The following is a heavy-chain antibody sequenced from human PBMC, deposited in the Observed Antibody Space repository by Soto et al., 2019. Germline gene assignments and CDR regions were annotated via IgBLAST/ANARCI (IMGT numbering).Heavy chain of an antibody. CDR1: GGSISSYY. D-gene: IGHD4-4*01. V-gene: IGHV4-59*08. CDR3: ARHVMTTVTNYYYYYMDV. CDR2: IYYSGST. Sequence: SETLSLTCTVSGGSISSYYWSWIRQPPGKGLEWIGYIYYSGSTNYNPSLKSRVTISVDTSKNQFSLKLSSVTAADTAVYYCARHVMTTVTNYYYYYMDVWGKGTTVTVSS. J-gene: IGHJ6*03.